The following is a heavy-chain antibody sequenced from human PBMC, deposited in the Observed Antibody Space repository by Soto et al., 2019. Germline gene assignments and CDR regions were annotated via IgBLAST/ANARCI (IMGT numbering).Heavy chain of an antibody. CDR3: ARTPGGVDGMDV. V-gene: IGHV1-2*04. J-gene: IGHJ6*02. CDR2: INPNSGGT. D-gene: IGHD2-15*01. CDR1: GYTFTGYY. Sequence: QVQLVKSGAEVKKPGASVKVSSKAPGYTFTGYYMHWVRQAPGQGLEWMGWINPNSGGTNYAQKFQGWVTMTRDTSISTAYMELSRLRSDDTAVYYCARTPGGVDGMDVWGQGTTVTVSS.